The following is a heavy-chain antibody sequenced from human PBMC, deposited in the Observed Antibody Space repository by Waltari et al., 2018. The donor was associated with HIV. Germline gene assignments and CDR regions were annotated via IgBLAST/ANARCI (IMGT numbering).Heavy chain of an antibody. CDR1: GFALGTYW. J-gene: IGHJ4*02. Sequence: EVHLVESGGGLVQPGGSLRLSCAASGFALGTYWMSWVRQSPGRGLEWVANIKPDGSEKYYLESVRGRFTVSRDNAKNSLDLLMNTLRAEDSAVYYCARDFTQTKYNFDHWGQGILVTVSS. V-gene: IGHV3-7*01. CDR3: ARDFTQTKYNFDH. D-gene: IGHD6-6*01. CDR2: IKPDGSEK.